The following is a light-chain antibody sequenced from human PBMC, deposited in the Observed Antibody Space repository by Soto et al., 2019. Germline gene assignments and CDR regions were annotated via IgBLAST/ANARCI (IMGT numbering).Light chain of an antibody. CDR3: QQRTNWPDT. CDR2: GSY. Sequence: EIVLTQSPDTLSLSPGERATLSCRASQSIGSSLAWYQQKPGQAPRLLMYGSYHRATGIPARFSGSGSGTDFTLTLSSLEPEDFAVYYCQQRTNWPDTFGQGTRLEIK. V-gene: IGKV3-11*01. J-gene: IGKJ5*01. CDR1: QSIGSS.